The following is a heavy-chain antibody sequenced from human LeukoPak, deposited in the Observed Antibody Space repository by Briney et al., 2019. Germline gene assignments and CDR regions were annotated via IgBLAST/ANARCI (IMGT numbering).Heavy chain of an antibody. Sequence: GGSLRLSCAASGFTFSSYAMSWVRQAPGKGLEWVSAISGSGGSTYYADSVKGRFTISRDNSKNTLYLQMNSLRAEDTAVYYCAKGGTYYYGSSWFDPWGQGTLVTVSS. V-gene: IGHV3-23*01. D-gene: IGHD3-22*01. J-gene: IGHJ5*02. CDR3: AKGGTYYYGSSWFDP. CDR2: ISGSGGST. CDR1: GFTFSSYA.